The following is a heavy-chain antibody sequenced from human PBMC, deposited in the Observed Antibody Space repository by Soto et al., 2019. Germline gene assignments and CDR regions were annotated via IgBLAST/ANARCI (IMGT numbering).Heavy chain of an antibody. V-gene: IGHV3-30-3*01. CDR2: ISYDGSNK. Sequence: QVQLVESGGGVVQPGRSLRLSCAASGFTFSSYAMHWVRQAPGKGLEWVAVISYDGSNKYYADSVKGRFTISRDNSKNTLYLQMNSLRAEDTAVYYCARGAVTTFDRFDPWGQGTLVTVSS. D-gene: IGHD4-17*01. J-gene: IGHJ5*02. CDR1: GFTFSSYA. CDR3: ARGAVTTFDRFDP.